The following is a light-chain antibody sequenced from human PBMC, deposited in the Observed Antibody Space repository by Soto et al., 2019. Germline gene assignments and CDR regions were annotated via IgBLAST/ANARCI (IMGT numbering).Light chain of an antibody. CDR3: AAWDDSLNGVV. CDR2: NNN. CDR1: SSNIGSTT. Sequence: QAVVTQPPSASGTPGQRVTIACSGSSSNIGSTTVKWYQQLPGTAPKLLIYNNNQRPSGVPDRFSGSKSGTSASLAISGLQSEDEADYYSAAWDDSLNGVVFGGGTKLTVL. J-gene: IGLJ3*02. V-gene: IGLV1-44*01.